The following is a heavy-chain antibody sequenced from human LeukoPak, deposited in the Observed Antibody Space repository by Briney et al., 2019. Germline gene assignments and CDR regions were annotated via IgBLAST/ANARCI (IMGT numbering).Heavy chain of an antibody. CDR2: IYQSVST. CDR1: GYSISSGYY. J-gene: IGHJ4*02. CDR3: ARGKSRESHIDY. V-gene: IGHV4-38-2*02. Sequence: SETPSLTCTVSGYSISSGYYWGWIGQPPGKGLEGIGRIYQSVSTYYNPSLKRPDTISVDTSTNTFSLWLRSVRDANTGVYNSARGKSRESHIDYWGQETLVSVSS.